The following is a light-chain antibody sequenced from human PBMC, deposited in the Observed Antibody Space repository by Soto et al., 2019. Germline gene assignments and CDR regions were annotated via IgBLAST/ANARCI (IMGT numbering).Light chain of an antibody. V-gene: IGKV1-27*01. J-gene: IGKJ5*01. Sequence: DIQMTQSPSSLSASVGDRVTITCRASQGIASYLAWYQQKPGKVPKLLIYAASTLQSGVPSRFSGSGSGTDFTLTISSVQPEDVATYYCQKYNRAITFGQGTRLDIK. CDR2: AAS. CDR1: QGIASY. CDR3: QKYNRAIT.